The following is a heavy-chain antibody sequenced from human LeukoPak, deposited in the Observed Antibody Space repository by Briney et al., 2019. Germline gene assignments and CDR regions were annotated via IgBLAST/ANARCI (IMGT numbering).Heavy chain of an antibody. CDR3: ARSPRYYYDSSGAQNWFDP. J-gene: IGHJ5*02. V-gene: IGHV4-39*01. D-gene: IGHD3-22*01. CDR1: GGSISSSSYY. CDR2: IYYSGST. Sequence: PSETLSLTCTVSGGSISSSSYYWGWIRQPPGKGLEWIGSIYYSGSTYYNPSLRSRVTISVDTSKNQFSLKLSSVTAADTAVYYCARSPRYYYDSSGAQNWFDPWGQGTLVTVSS.